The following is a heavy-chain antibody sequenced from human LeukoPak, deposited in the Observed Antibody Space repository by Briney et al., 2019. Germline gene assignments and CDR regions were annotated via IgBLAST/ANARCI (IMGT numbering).Heavy chain of an antibody. CDR2: ISSSGSTI. J-gene: IGHJ4*02. D-gene: IGHD6-13*01. CDR3: VREVAAAGSPSDY. V-gene: IGHV3-48*03. CDR1: GFTFSSYE. Sequence: GGSLRLSCAASGFTFSSYEMNWVRQAPGKGLEWVSYISSSGSTIYYADSVKGRFTISRDNAKNSLYLQMNSLRAEDTAVYYCVREVAAAGSPSDYWGQGTLVTVSS.